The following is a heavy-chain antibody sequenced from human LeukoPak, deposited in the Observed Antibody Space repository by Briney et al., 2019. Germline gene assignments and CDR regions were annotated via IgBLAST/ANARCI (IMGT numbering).Heavy chain of an antibody. Sequence: GASVKVSCKVSGYTLTELSMHWVRQAPGQGLEWMGRIIPVLNITTYAQKFQGRVTITADTSTSTVYMELSSLRSEETAVYYCAKDQGLTAPPPYGLDVWGQGTTVIVTS. V-gene: IGHV1-69*04. CDR2: IIPVLNIT. D-gene: IGHD5-18*01. CDR3: AKDQGLTAPPPYGLDV. J-gene: IGHJ6*02. CDR1: GYTLTELS.